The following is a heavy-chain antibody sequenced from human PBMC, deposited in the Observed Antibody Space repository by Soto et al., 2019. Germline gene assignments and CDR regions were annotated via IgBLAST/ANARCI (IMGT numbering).Heavy chain of an antibody. CDR3: ARDMTTVTTTFDY. Sequence: GGSLRLSCAASGFTFNTYWMTWVRKAPGKGLEWVASIEPQGMEKHYVDSVRGRFTISRDNVKNSLYLQMNSLGAEDTAVYYCARDMTTVTTTFDYWGQGALVTVSS. CDR1: GFTFNTYW. CDR2: IEPQGMEK. J-gene: IGHJ4*02. D-gene: IGHD4-17*01. V-gene: IGHV3-7*04.